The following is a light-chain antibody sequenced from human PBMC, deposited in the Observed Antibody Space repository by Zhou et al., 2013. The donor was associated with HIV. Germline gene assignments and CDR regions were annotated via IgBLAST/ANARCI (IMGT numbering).Light chain of an antibody. J-gene: IGKJ3*01. Sequence: ILLTQSPGTLSVSPGESATLSCRASQSVSSNFLAWYQQKPGQAPRLLIVGASGRATGIPDRFSGSGSGTDFTLTISRLEPEDFAVFYCQQYGSSPLFTFGPGTKVDIK. CDR1: QSVSSNF. V-gene: IGKV3-20*01. CDR2: GAS. CDR3: QQYGSSPLFT.